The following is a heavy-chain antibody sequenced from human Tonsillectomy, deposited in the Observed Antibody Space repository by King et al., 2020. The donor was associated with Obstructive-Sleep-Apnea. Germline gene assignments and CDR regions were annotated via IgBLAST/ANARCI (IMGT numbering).Heavy chain of an antibody. CDR3: AHGSGSYYYFDY. J-gene: IGHJ4*02. CDR1: GGSISSGGYY. D-gene: IGHD3-10*01. CDR2: IYYSGST. Sequence: VQLQESGPGLVKPSQTLSLTCTVSGGSISSGGYYWSWIRQHPGKGLERIGYIYYSGSTYYKPSLKSRVTISVDTSKNQFSLKLSSVTAAVTAVYYCAHGSGSYYYFDYWGQGTLVTVSS. V-gene: IGHV4-31*03.